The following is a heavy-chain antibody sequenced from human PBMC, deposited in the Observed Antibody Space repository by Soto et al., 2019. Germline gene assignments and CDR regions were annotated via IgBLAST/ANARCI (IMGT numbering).Heavy chain of an antibody. D-gene: IGHD6-6*01. CDR1: GDSISRGGYS. CDR3: ARGSSSYYDYGLDV. Sequence: QLQLQESGSGLVRPSQTLSLTCTVSGDSISRGGYSWTWIRQPPGKAPEWIGNIYDSGSTSYNPSLNSRVTMSVDRSKNQFSLKLTSVTAADTAVYFCARGSSSYYDYGLDVWGQGTTVTVSS. V-gene: IGHV4-30-2*01. CDR2: IYDSGST. J-gene: IGHJ6*02.